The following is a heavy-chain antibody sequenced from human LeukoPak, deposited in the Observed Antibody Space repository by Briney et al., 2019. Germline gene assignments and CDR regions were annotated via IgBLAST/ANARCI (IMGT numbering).Heavy chain of an antibody. CDR2: ISGGGGST. D-gene: IGHD1-26*01. V-gene: IGHV3-23*01. Sequence: PGGSLRLSCAASGFTFSSYGMSWVRQAPGKGLEWVSAISGGGGSTYYADSVKGRFTISRDNSKNTLYLQMNSLRAEDTAVYYCARVGGSYEGWIDYWGQGTLVTVSS. J-gene: IGHJ4*02. CDR3: ARVGGSYEGWIDY. CDR1: GFTFSSYG.